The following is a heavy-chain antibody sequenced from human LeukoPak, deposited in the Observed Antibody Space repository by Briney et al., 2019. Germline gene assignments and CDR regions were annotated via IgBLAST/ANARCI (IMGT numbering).Heavy chain of an antibody. CDR3: AKDVVRGSGRINWFDP. V-gene: IGHV3-23*01. Sequence: GGSLRLSCAASGFTFSSYGMNWVRQAPGKGLEWVSGISGSDGNTYYTDTARGRFTISRDTSKNMLYLQMNSLRAEDTAVYYCAKDVVRGSGRINWFDPWGQGTLVTVSS. CDR1: GFTFSSYG. J-gene: IGHJ5*02. CDR2: ISGSDGNT. D-gene: IGHD3-10*01.